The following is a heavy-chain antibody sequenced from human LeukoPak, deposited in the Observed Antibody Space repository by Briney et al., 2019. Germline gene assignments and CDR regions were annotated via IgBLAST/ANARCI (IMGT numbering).Heavy chain of an antibody. J-gene: IGHJ4*02. Sequence: GGSLRLSCAASGFTVSSNYMSWVRQAPGKGLEWVSVIYSGGSTYYADSVKGRFTISRDNSKNTLYLHMNSLRVEDSAIYYCARQYSGAWPTGDFWGQGTLVTVSS. CDR1: GFTVSSNY. CDR3: ARQYSGAWPTGDF. D-gene: IGHD5-12*01. CDR2: IYSGGST. V-gene: IGHV3-66*04.